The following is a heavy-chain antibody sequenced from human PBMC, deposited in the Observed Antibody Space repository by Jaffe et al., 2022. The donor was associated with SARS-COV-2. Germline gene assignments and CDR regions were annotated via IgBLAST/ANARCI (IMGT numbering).Heavy chain of an antibody. CDR3: AMPQYSGYDYYYYYGMDV. CDR2: INSDGSST. CDR1: GFTFSSYW. J-gene: IGHJ6*02. V-gene: IGHV3-74*01. D-gene: IGHD5-12*01. Sequence: EVQLVESGGGLVQPGGSLRLSCAASGFTFSSYWMHWVRQAPGKGLVWVSRINSDGSSTSYADSVKGRFTISRDNAKNTLYLQMNSLRAEDTAVYYCAMPQYSGYDYYYYYGMDVWGQGTTVTVSS.